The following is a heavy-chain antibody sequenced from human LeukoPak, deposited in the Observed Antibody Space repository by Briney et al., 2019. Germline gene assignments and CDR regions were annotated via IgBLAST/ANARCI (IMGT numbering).Heavy chain of an antibody. CDR1: GFTSSTFW. Sequence: GGSLRLSCEASGFTSSTFWVTWVRQAPGRGLEWVANIHPDGSEKYYVGSGKGRFTISRDNAKNSLYLQMNSLRAEDTAVYYCARGGTTKVTYWGQGTLVTVSS. CDR3: ARGGTTKVTY. V-gene: IGHV3-7*04. CDR2: IHPDGSEK. D-gene: IGHD2-21*02. J-gene: IGHJ4*02.